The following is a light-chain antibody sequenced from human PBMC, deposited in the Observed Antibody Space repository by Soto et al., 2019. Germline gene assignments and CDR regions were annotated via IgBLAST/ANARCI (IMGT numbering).Light chain of an antibody. V-gene: IGLV2-14*01. J-gene: IGLJ1*01. CDR3: GSYTSSSTYV. CDR2: DVS. CDR1: SSDVGGYDY. Sequence: QSALTQPASVSGSPGQSITISCTGTSSDVGGYDYVSWYQQHPGKAPKLMIYDVSNRPSGVSNRCSGSKSGNTATLTISGLQAEDEADYYGGSYTSSSTYVFGPGTKLTVL.